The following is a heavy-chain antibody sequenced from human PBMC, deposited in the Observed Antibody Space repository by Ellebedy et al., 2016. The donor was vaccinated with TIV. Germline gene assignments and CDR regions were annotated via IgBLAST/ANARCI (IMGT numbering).Heavy chain of an antibody. CDR3: ARAVDSGRDMDV. CDR1: GFYFADYA. D-gene: IGHD1-26*01. Sequence: GESLKISXEASGFYFADYAMHWVRQAPGKGLEWVAIIWYDGSNKDYVDHVKGRFTISRDNSKNTLYLQMNTLRAEDTAVYYCARAVDSGRDMDVWGQGTPVTVSS. V-gene: IGHV3-33*08. CDR2: IWYDGSNK. J-gene: IGHJ6*02.